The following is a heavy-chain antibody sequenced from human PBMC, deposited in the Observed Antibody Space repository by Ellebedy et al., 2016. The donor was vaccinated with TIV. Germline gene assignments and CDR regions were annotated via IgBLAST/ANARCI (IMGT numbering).Heavy chain of an antibody. D-gene: IGHD5-12*01. CDR1: GYTLTELS. CDR2: FDPEDGEP. V-gene: IGHV1-24*01. Sequence: AASVKVSCKVSGYTLTELSMHWVRQAPGKGLEWMGNFDPEDGEPVYAQNFQGRVTMTEATSTDTAYMEVSSLRSEDTAVYYCATSRSAYDLCYWGQGTLVTVSS. J-gene: IGHJ4*02. CDR3: ATSRSAYDLCY.